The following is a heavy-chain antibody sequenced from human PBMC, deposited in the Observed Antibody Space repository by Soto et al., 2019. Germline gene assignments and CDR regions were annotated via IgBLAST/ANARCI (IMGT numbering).Heavy chain of an antibody. CDR1: GFSCSSYS. D-gene: IGHD6-6*01. J-gene: IGHJ3*02. CDR2: ISYDGSNK. CDR3: ARLDWGYERYSSSSDDAFDI. Sequence: SLRLACAAAGFSCSSYSMHWDRQAPGKGLEWVAVISYDGSNKYYADSVKGRFTISRDNSKNTLYLQMNSLRAEDTAVYYCARLDWGYERYSSSSDDAFDIWGQGTMVTVSS. V-gene: IGHV3-30-3*01.